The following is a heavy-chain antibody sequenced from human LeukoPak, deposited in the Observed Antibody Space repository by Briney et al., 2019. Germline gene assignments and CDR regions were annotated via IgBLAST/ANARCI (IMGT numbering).Heavy chain of an antibody. Sequence: SETLSLTCTVSGGSISSYYWSWIWQPPGKGLEWIGYISYSGSTNYNPSLKSRVTISVDTSKNQFSLKLTSATAADTAVYYCARQHIDAYYYFDHWGQGTLVTVSS. V-gene: IGHV4-59*08. J-gene: IGHJ4*02. CDR3: ARQHIDAYYYFDH. CDR2: ISYSGST. CDR1: GGSISSYY. D-gene: IGHD2-21*01.